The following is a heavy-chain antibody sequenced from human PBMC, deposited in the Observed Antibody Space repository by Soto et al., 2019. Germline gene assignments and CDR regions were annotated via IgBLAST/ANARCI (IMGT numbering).Heavy chain of an antibody. Sequence: EVQLVESGGGLVKPGGSLRLSCAASGFTFSNAWMSWVRQAPGKRLEWVGRIKSKTDGGTTDYAAPVKGRFTISRDDSKNTLYLQMNSLKTEDTAVYYCTTEPPTGILFDYWGQGTLVTVSS. CDR3: TTEPPTGILFDY. J-gene: IGHJ4*02. D-gene: IGHD1-1*01. CDR2: IKSKTDGGTT. V-gene: IGHV3-15*01. CDR1: GFTFSNAW.